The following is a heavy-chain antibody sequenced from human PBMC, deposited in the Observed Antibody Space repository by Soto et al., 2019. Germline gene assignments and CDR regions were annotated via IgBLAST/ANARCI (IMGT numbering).Heavy chain of an antibody. CDR3: AREITYYDSSGYYYNWFDP. J-gene: IGHJ5*02. D-gene: IGHD3-22*01. V-gene: IGHV4-30-4*08. CDR2: IYYSGST. Sequence: SETLSLTCTVSGGSVSSGSYYWSWIRQPPGKGLEWIGYIYYSGSTYYNPSLKSRVTISVDTSKNQFSLKLSSVTAADTAVYYCAREITYYDSSGYYYNWFDPWGQGTLVT. CDR1: GGSVSSGSYY.